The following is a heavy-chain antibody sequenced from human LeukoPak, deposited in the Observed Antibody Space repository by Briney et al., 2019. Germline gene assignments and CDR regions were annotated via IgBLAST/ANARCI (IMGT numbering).Heavy chain of an antibody. J-gene: IGHJ4*02. CDR1: GGTFSSYA. V-gene: IGHV1-69*05. Sequence: ASVKVSCKASGGTFSSYAISWVRQAPGQGLEWMGGIIPIFGTANYAQKFQGRVTITTDESTSTAYMELSSLRSEDTAVYYCARLGGYCSSTSCTNIDYWGQGTLVTVSS. CDR2: IIPIFGTA. D-gene: IGHD2-2*01. CDR3: ARLGGYCSSTSCTNIDY.